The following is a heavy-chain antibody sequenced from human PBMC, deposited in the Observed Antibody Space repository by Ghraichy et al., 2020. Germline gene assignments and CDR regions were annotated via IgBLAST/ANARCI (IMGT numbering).Heavy chain of an antibody. V-gene: IGHV4-59*01. CDR3: ARASITIFGVVISGGMDV. D-gene: IGHD3-3*01. J-gene: IGHJ6*02. Sequence: ETLSLTCTVSGGSISSYYWSWIRQPPGKGLEWIGYIYYSGSTNYNPSLKSRVTISVDTSKNQFSLKLSSVTAADTAVYYCARASITIFGVVISGGMDVWGQGTTVTVSS. CDR1: GGSISSYY. CDR2: IYYSGST.